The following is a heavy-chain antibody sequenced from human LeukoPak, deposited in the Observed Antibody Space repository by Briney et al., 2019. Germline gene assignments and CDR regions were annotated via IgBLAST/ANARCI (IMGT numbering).Heavy chain of an antibody. CDR1: GYSFTTYY. Sequence: GASVKVSCKASGYSFTTYYMHWVRQAPGQGLEWMGAITPNAGTTSYTQKVQGRVTMTRDTSTSTVFMELTSLRPEDTAVYYCARGIAMAAVGTQIDYWGQGTLVTVSS. J-gene: IGHJ4*02. D-gene: IGHD6-13*01. V-gene: IGHV1-46*01. CDR2: ITPNAGTT. CDR3: ARGIAMAAVGTQIDY.